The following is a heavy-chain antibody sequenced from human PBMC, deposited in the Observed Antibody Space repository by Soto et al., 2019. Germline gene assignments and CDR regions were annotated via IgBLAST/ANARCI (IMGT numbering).Heavy chain of an antibody. V-gene: IGHV1-46*03. CDR1: GYTFTDYD. CDR3: ARALSYGLGCGMDV. Sequence: ASVKVSCKASGYTFTDYDLNWVRQAPGQGLEWMGIINPSGGSTTYAQKFQARVTMTRDTSTSTVYMELSSLRSNDSAVYYCARALSYGLGCGMDVWGQGTTVTVS. CDR2: INPSGGST. J-gene: IGHJ6*02. D-gene: IGHD3-10*01.